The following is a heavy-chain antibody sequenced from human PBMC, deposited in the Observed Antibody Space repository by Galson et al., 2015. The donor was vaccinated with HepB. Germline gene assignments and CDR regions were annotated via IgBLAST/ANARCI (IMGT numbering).Heavy chain of an antibody. J-gene: IGHJ5*02. CDR1: GGSISSYY. CDR2: IYYSGST. Sequence: SETLSLTCTVSGGSISSYYWSWIRQPPGKGLEWIGYIYYSGSTNYNPSLKSRVTISVDTSKNQFSLKLSSVTAADTAVYYCARAGALWFGELFIGANWFDPWGQGTLVTVSS. D-gene: IGHD3-10*01. CDR3: ARAGALWFGELFIGANWFDP. V-gene: IGHV4-59*01.